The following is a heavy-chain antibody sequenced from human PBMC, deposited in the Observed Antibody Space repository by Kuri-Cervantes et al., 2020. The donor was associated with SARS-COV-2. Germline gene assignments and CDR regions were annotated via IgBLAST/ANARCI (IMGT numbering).Heavy chain of an antibody. D-gene: IGHD5-18*01. CDR3: ARGGRKGIQLWLSGYYFDY. Sequence: GESLKISCAASGFTFSSYSMSWVCQAPGKGLEWVSVIYSGGSTYYADSVKGRFTISRDNSKNTLYLQMNSLRAEDTAVYYCARGGRKGIQLWLSGYYFDYWGQRTLVTVSS. CDR1: GFTFSSYS. V-gene: IGHV3-66*02. J-gene: IGHJ4*02. CDR2: IYSGGST.